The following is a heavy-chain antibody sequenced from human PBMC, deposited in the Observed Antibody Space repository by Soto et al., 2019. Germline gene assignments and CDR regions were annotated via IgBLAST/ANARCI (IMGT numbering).Heavy chain of an antibody. J-gene: IGHJ5*02. CDR2: INPNSGAT. D-gene: IGHD3-3*01. CDR3: ARGGGTILAPLP. Sequence: ASVKVSCKASGYTFTGYFIHWVRQAPGQGLEWMGWINPNSGATKYTQKFQGRVTMTRDTSISTAYMELTLLRSDDTAIYYCARGGGTILAPLPWGEGTLVTVSS. CDR1: GYTFTGYF. V-gene: IGHV1-2*02.